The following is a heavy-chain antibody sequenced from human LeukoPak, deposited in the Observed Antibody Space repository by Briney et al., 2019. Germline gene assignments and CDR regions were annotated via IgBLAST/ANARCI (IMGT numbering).Heavy chain of an antibody. CDR2: ISDSGVST. Sequence: PGGSLRLSCAASGFNFSSYAMSWVRLAPAKGLEWFSAISDSGVSTYYADSVKGRFTISRDNSKNTLYLQMNSLRAEDTAVYYCATLRLSDHFDYWGQGTLVTVSS. V-gene: IGHV3-23*01. D-gene: IGHD2-15*01. CDR3: ATLRLSDHFDY. J-gene: IGHJ4*02. CDR1: GFNFSSYA.